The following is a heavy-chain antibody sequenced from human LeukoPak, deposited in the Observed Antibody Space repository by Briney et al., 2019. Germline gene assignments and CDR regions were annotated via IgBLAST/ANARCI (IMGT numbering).Heavy chain of an antibody. CDR3: ARLPSYCSSTSCYGAQATPDV. Sequence: PSETLSLTCTVSGASISSNHWSWIRQPAGKGLEWIGRMYTSGNTHYSPSLKSRVTMSVDTSKNQFSLKLSSVTAADTAVYYCARLPSYCSSTSCYGAQATPDVWGQGTTVTVSS. V-gene: IGHV4-4*07. D-gene: IGHD2-2*01. CDR2: MYTSGNT. J-gene: IGHJ6*02. CDR1: GASISSNH.